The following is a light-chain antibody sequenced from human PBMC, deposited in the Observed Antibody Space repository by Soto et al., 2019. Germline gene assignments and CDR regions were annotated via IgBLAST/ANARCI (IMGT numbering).Light chain of an antibody. Sequence: EIVLTQSPGTLSLSPGERATLSCRASQSVTSNYLAWYQQKLGQAPRLLIYGASNRATGIPARFSGSGSGTDFTITISRLEPEDFAVYYCQQYGSSLYTFGQGTKLEIK. CDR1: QSVTSNY. CDR3: QQYGSSLYT. J-gene: IGKJ2*01. V-gene: IGKV3-20*01. CDR2: GAS.